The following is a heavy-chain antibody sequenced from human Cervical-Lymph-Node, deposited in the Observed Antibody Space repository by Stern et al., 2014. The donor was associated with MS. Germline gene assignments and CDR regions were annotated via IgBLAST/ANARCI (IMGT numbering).Heavy chain of an antibody. J-gene: IGHJ4*02. CDR3: ARRAGGLIAAGSLGY. CDR1: GFPFDTYT. Sequence: EVQLVESGGRLVKPGESLRLSCAASGFPFDTYTMHWVRQSPGRGLEWISSISTESSYINYADSLKGRFTISRDNANNSLYLQMNSLRPEDTALYYCARRAGGLIAAGSLGYWGQGILVTVSS. D-gene: IGHD6-25*01. CDR2: ISTESSYI. V-gene: IGHV3-21*01.